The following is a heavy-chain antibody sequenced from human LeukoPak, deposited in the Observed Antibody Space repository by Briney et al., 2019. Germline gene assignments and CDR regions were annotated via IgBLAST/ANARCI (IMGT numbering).Heavy chain of an antibody. V-gene: IGHV1-69*04. CDR1: GYTFTTNG. J-gene: IGHJ4*02. CDR2: IIPILGIA. D-gene: IGHD2-15*01. Sequence: HGASVKVSCRASGYTFTTNGISWVRQAPGQGLEWMGRIIPILGIANYAQKFQGRVTITADKSTSTAYMELSSLRSEDTAVYYCARGYCSGGSCYYFDYWGQGTLVTVSS. CDR3: ARGYCSGGSCYYFDY.